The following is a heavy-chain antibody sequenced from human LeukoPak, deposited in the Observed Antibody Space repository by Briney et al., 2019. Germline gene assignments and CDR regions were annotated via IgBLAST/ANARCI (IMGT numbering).Heavy chain of an antibody. CDR3: ARRYYDIFDY. Sequence: SQTLSLTCTVSGGSISSGGYYWSWIRQHPGKGLEWIGYIYYSGGTYYNPSLKSRVTISVDTSKNQFSLKLSSVTAADTAVYYCARRYYDIFDYWGQGTLVTVSS. CDR2: IYYSGGT. CDR1: GGSISSGGYY. D-gene: IGHD3-9*01. V-gene: IGHV4-31*03. J-gene: IGHJ4*02.